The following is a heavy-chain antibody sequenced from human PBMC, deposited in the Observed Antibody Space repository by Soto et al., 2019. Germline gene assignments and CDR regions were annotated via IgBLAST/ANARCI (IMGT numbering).Heavy chain of an antibody. J-gene: IGHJ4*02. CDR1: GFSLITGGVR. CDR3: ARTMPAAGTFDY. V-gene: IGHV2-70*04. CDR2: IDGNNEK. D-gene: IGHD6-13*01. Sequence: SGPTLVNPTQTLTLTGTFSGFSLITGGVRVSWIRQPPGQALEWLARIDGNNEKYYTTSLKTRLTISKDNSKNQVVLTMTNMDPVDTGTYYCARTMPAAGTFDYWGQGALVTVSS.